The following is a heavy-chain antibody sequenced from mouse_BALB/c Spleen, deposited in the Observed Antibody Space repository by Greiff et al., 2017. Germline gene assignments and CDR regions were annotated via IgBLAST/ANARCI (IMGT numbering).Heavy chain of an antibody. CDR2: INPNNGGT. CDR3: ARHGYRYNYAMDY. CDR1: GYTFTEYT. V-gene: IGHV1-18*01. J-gene: IGHJ4*01. Sequence: LVEPGASVKISCKTSGYTFTEYTMHWVKQCHGKSLEWIGGINPNNGGTSYNQKFKGKATLTVDKSSSTAYMELRSLTSEDSAVYYCARHGYRYNYAMDYWGQGTSVTVSS. D-gene: IGHD2-14*01.